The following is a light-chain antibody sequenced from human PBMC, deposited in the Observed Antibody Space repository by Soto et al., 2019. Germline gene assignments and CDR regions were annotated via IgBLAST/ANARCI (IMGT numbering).Light chain of an antibody. V-gene: IGLV2-18*02. CDR1: SSDVGGYDR. CDR3: NSYTSSSTLV. CDR2: EVS. J-gene: IGLJ2*01. Sequence: QSALTQPLSVSGSPGQSVTISCTGTSSDVGGYDRVSWYQQPPGTAPKLIIYEVSNRPSGVPDRFSGSKSGNTASLTISGLQAEDEADYYCNSYTSSSTLVFGGGTKVTVL.